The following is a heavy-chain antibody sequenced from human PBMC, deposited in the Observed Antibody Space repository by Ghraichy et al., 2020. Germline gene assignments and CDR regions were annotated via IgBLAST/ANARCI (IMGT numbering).Heavy chain of an antibody. Sequence: SETLSLTCAVSGGSISSSDWWSWVRQPPGKGLEWIGEIYHSGSTNYNPSLKSRVTISVDKSKNQFSLKLSSVTAADTAVYYCARAGGTYSSSWYPFDYWGQGALVTVSS. V-gene: IGHV4-4*02. CDR3: ARAGGTYSSSWYPFDY. D-gene: IGHD6-13*01. CDR2: IYHSGST. J-gene: IGHJ4*02. CDR1: GGSISSSDW.